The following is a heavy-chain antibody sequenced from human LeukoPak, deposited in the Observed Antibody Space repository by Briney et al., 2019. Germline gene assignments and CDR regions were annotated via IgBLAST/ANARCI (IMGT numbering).Heavy chain of an antibody. V-gene: IGHV3-7*01. CDR1: GFTFSSYW. J-gene: IGHJ4*02. CDR2: IEQDGSQK. CDR3: ARNSGSNPFDY. Sequence: GSLRLSCAASGFTFSSYWLSWVRQAPGKGLEWVASIEQDGSQKYYVDSVRGRFTISRDNAKNSVYLQTNSLRVEDTAVYYCARNSGSNPFDYWGQGTPVTVSS. D-gene: IGHD1-26*01.